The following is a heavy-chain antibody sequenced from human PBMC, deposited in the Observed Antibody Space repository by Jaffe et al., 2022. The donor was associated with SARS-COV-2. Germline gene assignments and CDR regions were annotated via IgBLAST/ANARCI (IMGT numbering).Heavy chain of an antibody. CDR2: IYHSGST. CDR1: GGSISSGGYS. J-gene: IGHJ4*02. CDR3: ARDSPDSSGYYFDY. Sequence: QLQLQESGSGLVKPSQTLSLTCAVSGGSISSGGYSWSWIRQPPGKGLEWIGYIYHSGSTYYNPSLKSRVTISVDRSKNQFSLKLSSVTAADTAVYYCARDSPDSSGYYFDYWGQGTLVTVSS. D-gene: IGHD3-22*01. V-gene: IGHV4-30-2*01.